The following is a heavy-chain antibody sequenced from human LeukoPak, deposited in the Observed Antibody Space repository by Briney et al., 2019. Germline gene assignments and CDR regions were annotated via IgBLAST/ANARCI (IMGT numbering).Heavy chain of an antibody. Sequence: GGSLRLSCAASGFTFTSYAMCGVRQAPGKGLEWVSSVSGSGDGTYYADSVKGRFTISRDNSKKTLDLHMDSLRAEDTAVYYCAKERLGGNYGDYAVDYWGQGTMVTVSS. CDR1: GFTFTSYA. D-gene: IGHD4-17*01. V-gene: IGHV3-23*01. J-gene: IGHJ4*02. CDR3: AKERLGGNYGDYAVDY. CDR2: VSGSGDGT.